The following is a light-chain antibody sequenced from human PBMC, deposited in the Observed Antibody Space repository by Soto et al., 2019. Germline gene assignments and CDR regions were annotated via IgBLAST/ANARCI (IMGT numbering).Light chain of an antibody. CDR2: DVN. CDR3: CSYAGSYALL. V-gene: IGLV2-11*01. CDR1: SSDVGDYNY. J-gene: IGLJ2*01. Sequence: QSALTQPRSVSGSPGQSVTISCTGTSSDVGDYNYVSWYQQHPGKAPKLMIYDVNKRPSGVPDRFSGSKSGNTASLTISGLLAEDEADYYCCSYAGSYALLFGGGTQLTVL.